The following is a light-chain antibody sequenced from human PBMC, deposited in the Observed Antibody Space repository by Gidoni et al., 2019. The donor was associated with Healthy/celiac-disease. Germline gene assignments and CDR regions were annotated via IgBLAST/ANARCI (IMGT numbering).Light chain of an antibody. Sequence: DIQMTQSPSSLSASVGDRVTITSRASQSISSYLNWYQQKPGKAPKLLIYAASSLQSGVPSRFSGSGSGTDFTLTISILQPEDFATYYCQQSYSTPLTFGGGTKVEIK. CDR2: AAS. CDR3: QQSYSTPLT. J-gene: IGKJ4*01. CDR1: QSISSY. V-gene: IGKV1-39*01.